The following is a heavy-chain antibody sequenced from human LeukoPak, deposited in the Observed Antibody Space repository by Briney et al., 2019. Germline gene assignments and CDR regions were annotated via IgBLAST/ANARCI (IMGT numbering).Heavy chain of an antibody. J-gene: IGHJ4*02. CDR1: GITFSSYE. CDR2: ISSSGGPT. Sequence: PGGSLRLSCVASGITFSSYEMNWVRQAPGKGLEWISCISSSGGPTYYADSVKGRFTISRDNAKNSLYLQMNSLRAEDTAVYYCARGFRDTAMFLDYWGQGTLVTVSS. V-gene: IGHV3-48*03. CDR3: ARGFRDTAMFLDY. D-gene: IGHD5-18*01.